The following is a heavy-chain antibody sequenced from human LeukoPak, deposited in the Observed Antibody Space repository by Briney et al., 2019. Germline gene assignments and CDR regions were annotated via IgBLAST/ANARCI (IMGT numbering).Heavy chain of an antibody. CDR1: GGTFSNYG. J-gene: IGHJ6*03. D-gene: IGHD6-19*01. CDR3: ARDWQSYYYCYMDV. CDR2: IIPIFGTT. V-gene: IGHV1-69*13. Sequence: SVKVSCKASGGTFSNYGITWVRQAPGQGLEWMGGIIPIFGTTNYAQKFQGRVTITADESTSTAYMELSSLRSEDTAVYYCARDWQSYYYCYMDVWGKGTTVTVSS.